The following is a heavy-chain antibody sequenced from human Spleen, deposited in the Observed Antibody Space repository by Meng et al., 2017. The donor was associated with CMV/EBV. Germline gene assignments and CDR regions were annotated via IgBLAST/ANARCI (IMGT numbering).Heavy chain of an antibody. D-gene: IGHD3/OR15-3a*01. J-gene: IGHJ4*02. V-gene: IGHV3-33*06. CDR1: GFTFSSYA. CDR3: AKDGLFINDFWTGYSYLDF. Sequence: GESLKISCAVSGFTFSSYAMHWVRQAPGKGLEWVAVIWPDGNYKHHADSVKGRFTVSRDNSKHTLYLQMNRLRAEDTAIYYCAKDGLFINDFWTGYSYLDFWGQGTPVTVSS. CDR2: IWPDGNYK.